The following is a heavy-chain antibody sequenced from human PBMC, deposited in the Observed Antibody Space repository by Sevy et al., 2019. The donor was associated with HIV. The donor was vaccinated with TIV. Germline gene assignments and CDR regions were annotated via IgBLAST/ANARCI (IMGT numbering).Heavy chain of an antibody. CDR3: ASELRFLEWLPHTYYYYYGMDV. CDR2: IIPIFGTA. CDR1: GGTFSSYA. Sequence: ASVKVSCKASGGTFSSYAISWVRQAPGQGLEWMGGIIPIFGTANYAQKFQGRVTITADESTSTAYMELISLRSEDTAVYYCASELRFLEWLPHTYYYYYGMDVWGQGTTVTVSS. J-gene: IGHJ6*02. V-gene: IGHV1-69*13. D-gene: IGHD3-3*01.